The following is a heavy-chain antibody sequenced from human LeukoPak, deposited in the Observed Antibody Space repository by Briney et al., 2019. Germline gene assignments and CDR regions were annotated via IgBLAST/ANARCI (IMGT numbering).Heavy chain of an antibody. CDR2: INAGNGNT. D-gene: IGHD2-2*01. CDR1: GYTFTSYA. V-gene: IGHV1-3*01. J-gene: IGHJ4*02. Sequence: APVKVSCKASGYTFTSYAMHWVRQAPGQRLEWMGWINAGNGNTKYSQKFQGRVTITRDTSASTAYMELSSLRSEDTAVYYCAGGDCSSTSCYGDFDYWGQGTLVTVSS. CDR3: AGGDCSSTSCYGDFDY.